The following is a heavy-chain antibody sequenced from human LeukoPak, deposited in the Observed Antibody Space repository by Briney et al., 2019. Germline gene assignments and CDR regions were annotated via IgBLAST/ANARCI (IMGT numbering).Heavy chain of an antibody. D-gene: IGHD3-3*01. CDR2: IYNIGST. CDR3: AREINADWLDY. Sequence: GGSLRLSCVVSGFTVDNTYMTWVRQAPGKGLEWVASIYNIGSTFYADFVRGRFIVSRDNSQNTLFLQMNSLRPEDTAVYYCAREINADWLDYWGQGTPVTVSS. J-gene: IGHJ4*02. V-gene: IGHV3-66*01. CDR1: GFTVDNTY.